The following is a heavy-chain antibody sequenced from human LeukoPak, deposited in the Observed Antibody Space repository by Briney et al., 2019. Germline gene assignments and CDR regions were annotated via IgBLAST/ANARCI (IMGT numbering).Heavy chain of an antibody. J-gene: IGHJ4*02. V-gene: IGHV3-7*01. Sequence: GGSLRLSCAASGFTFSSYWMSWVRQAPGKGLEWVANMKQDGSEKYYVDSVKGRFTISRDNAKNSLYLQMNSLRAEDTAVYYCARGGIAAAGTPVGYWGQGTLVTVSS. D-gene: IGHD6-13*01. CDR2: MKQDGSEK. CDR1: GFTFSSYW. CDR3: ARGGIAAAGTPVGY.